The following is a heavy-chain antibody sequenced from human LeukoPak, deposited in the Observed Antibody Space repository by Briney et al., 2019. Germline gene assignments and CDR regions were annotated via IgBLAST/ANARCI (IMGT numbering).Heavy chain of an antibody. Sequence: GGSLRLSCATSGFTFSSYSMNWVRQAPGKGLEWVANIQQHGSETYYGDSVKGRFTISRDNAKNSLYLQMNSLRAEDTAVYYCATYSSSNGREFQYWGQGTLVTVSS. CDR1: GFTFSSYS. V-gene: IGHV3-7*01. CDR2: IQQHGSET. D-gene: IGHD2-2*01. J-gene: IGHJ1*01. CDR3: ATYSSSNGREFQY.